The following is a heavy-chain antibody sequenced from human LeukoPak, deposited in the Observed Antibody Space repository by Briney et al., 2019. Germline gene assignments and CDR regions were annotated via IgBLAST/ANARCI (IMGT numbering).Heavy chain of an antibody. CDR2: INHSGIT. Sequence: SETLSLTCAVSGYSIRSGHYWGWIRQSPGKGLEWIGSINHSGITEYNPSLKGRVTLSVDTSKNQFSLQPRSVTAADRALYYCARSGDYIKEGFDYWGQATQVTVSS. V-gene: IGHV4-38-2*01. D-gene: IGHD3-22*01. J-gene: IGHJ4*02. CDR1: GYSIRSGHY. CDR3: ARSGDYIKEGFDY.